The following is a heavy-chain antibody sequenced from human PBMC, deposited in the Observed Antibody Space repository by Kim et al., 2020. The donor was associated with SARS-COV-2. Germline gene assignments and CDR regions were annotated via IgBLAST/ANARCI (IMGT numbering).Heavy chain of an antibody. CDR3: VGGTGSSWNLDY. V-gene: IGHV3-48*02. D-gene: IGHD6-13*01. Sequence: YYADSVKGRFTISRDNAKNSLYLQMNSLRDEDTAVYYCVGGTGSSWNLDYWGQGTLVTVSS. J-gene: IGHJ4*02.